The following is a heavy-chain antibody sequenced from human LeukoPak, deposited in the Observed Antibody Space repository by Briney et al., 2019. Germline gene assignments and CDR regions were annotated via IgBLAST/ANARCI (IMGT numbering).Heavy chain of an antibody. CDR1: GFTFSSYG. CDR3: AKVPYGSGSYPDY. V-gene: IGHV3-30*18. Sequence: GGSLRLSCAASGFTFSSYGMHWVRQAPGKGLEWVAVISYDGSNKYYTDSVKGRFTISRDNSKNTLYLQMNSLRAEDTAVYYCAKVPYGSGSYPDYWGQGTLVTVSS. D-gene: IGHD3-10*01. J-gene: IGHJ4*02. CDR2: ISYDGSNK.